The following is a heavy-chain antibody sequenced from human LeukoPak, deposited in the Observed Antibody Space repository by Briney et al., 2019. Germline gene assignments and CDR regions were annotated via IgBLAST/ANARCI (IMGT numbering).Heavy chain of an antibody. J-gene: IGHJ6*02. CDR2: IIYYGKKK. Sequence: GGALRLSSAAPGFIFSTYRMHWVRQAPGKGLEWGGIIIYYGKKKDYIDSVKGRFTISRDNSKNTLYLELNSLRTEDTAVYYCATSEDFDVLSGYTPYYYGMDVWGPGTTVTVSS. CDR1: GFIFSTYR. V-gene: IGHV3-30*03. D-gene: IGHD3-9*01. CDR3: ATSEDFDVLSGYTPYYYGMDV.